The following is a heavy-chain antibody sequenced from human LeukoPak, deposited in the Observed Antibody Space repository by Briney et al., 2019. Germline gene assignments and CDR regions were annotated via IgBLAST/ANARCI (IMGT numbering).Heavy chain of an antibody. J-gene: IGHJ3*02. V-gene: IGHV1-2*02. D-gene: IGHD2-2*01. Sequence: GASMKVSCKVSGYTFTTYDINWVRQATGQGLEWMGWMNPKSGGTNYAQKFQGRVTMTRDTSISTAYMELSRLRSDDTAVYYCARAQLSESSTSCCRRAFDNWGQGTMVTVSS. CDR2: MNPKSGGT. CDR3: ARAQLSESSTSCCRRAFDN. CDR1: GYTFTTYD.